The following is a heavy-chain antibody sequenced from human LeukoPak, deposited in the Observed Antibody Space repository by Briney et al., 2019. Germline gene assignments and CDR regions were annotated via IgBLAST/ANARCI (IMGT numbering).Heavy chain of an antibody. D-gene: IGHD5-12*01. V-gene: IGHV3-48*01. CDR3: ARRLSGYSGNYFDY. Sequence: GGSLRLSCAASGFTFSNYSMNWVRQAPGKGLEWVSYISSSSSTIYYADSVKGRFTISRDNAKNSLYLQMNSLRAEDTAVYYCARRLSGYSGNYFDYWGQGTLVTVSS. CDR2: ISSSSSTI. CDR1: GFTFSNYS. J-gene: IGHJ4*02.